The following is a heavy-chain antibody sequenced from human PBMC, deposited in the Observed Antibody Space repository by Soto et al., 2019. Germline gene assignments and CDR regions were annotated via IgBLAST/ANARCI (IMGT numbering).Heavy chain of an antibody. CDR1: GFTFSSYG. D-gene: IGHD3-22*01. J-gene: IGHJ4*02. V-gene: IGHV3-33*01. CDR3: ARDLVDSSGPFDY. Sequence: QVQLVESGGGVVQPGRSLRLSCAASGFTFSSYGMHWVRQAPGKGLEWVAVIWYDGSNKYYADSVKGRFTISRDNSKNTLYLQMNILRAEDTAVYYWARDLVDSSGPFDYWGQGTLVTVSS. CDR2: IWYDGSNK.